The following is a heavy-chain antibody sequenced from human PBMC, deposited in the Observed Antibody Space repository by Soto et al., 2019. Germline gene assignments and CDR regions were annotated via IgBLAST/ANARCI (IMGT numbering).Heavy chain of an antibody. CDR3: ARSVSFRYQLLKRGMDV. V-gene: IGHV1-69*13. D-gene: IGHD2-2*01. CDR2: IIPIFATA. Sequence: SVEVSCKXSGGTFSSYAISWVRQAPGQGLEWMGGIIPIFATADYAQKFQGRVMITVDEPTSTAYMELSSLRSEDTAVYYCARSVSFRYQLLKRGMDVWGQGTTVTVSS. CDR1: GGTFSSYA. J-gene: IGHJ6*02.